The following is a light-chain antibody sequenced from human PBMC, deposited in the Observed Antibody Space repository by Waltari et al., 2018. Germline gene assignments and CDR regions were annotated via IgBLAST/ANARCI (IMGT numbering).Light chain of an antibody. Sequence: DIQMTQAPSTLSASVGDRVTITCRASQSVVVWLAWYQQRPGKAPKVIIYKASNLQSGVPSRFSGSGSGTDFTLTISSLQPYDFATYYCQQYNTYPYTFGQGTKLEIK. CDR3: QQYNTYPYT. J-gene: IGKJ2*01. V-gene: IGKV1-5*03. CDR1: QSVVVW. CDR2: KAS.